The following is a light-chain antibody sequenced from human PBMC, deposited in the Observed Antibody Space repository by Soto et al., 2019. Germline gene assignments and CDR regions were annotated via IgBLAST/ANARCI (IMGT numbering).Light chain of an antibody. V-gene: IGKV1-39*01. CDR3: QQSYSTPRT. CDR2: AAS. CDR1: QSISSY. Sequence: DIQITQSPSSLSSSVLERFTITCRASQSISSYLNWYQQKPGKAPKLLIYAASSLQSGVPSRFSGSGSGTDFTLAISSLQPEDFATYYCQQSYSTPRTFGQGTKVDI. J-gene: IGKJ1*01.